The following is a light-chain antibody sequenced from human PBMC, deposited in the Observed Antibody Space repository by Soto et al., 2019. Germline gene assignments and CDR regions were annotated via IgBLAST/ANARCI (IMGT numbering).Light chain of an antibody. J-gene: IGKJ1*01. V-gene: IGKV1-5*03. CDR3: QQYHTYWWT. CDR2: KAS. Sequence: DIQMTQSPSTLSASVGDRVTITCRASQSIINWLAWYQQKPGKAPKLLIYKASSLESEVPSRFSGSGSETEFTLTINSLQPDDSATYYCQQYHTYWWTFGQGTKVDIK. CDR1: QSIINW.